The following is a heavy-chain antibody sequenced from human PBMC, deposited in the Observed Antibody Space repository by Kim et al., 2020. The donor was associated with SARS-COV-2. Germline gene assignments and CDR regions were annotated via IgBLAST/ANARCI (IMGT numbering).Heavy chain of an antibody. Sequence: SETLSLTCAVYGGSFSGYYLSWIRQPPGKGLEWIGEINHSGSTNYNPSLKSRVTISVDTSKNQFSLKLSSVTAADTAVYYCARLRRNYDSSGYYYSFDYWGQGTLVTVSS. CDR2: INHSGST. CDR3: ARLRRNYDSSGYYYSFDY. D-gene: IGHD3-22*01. J-gene: IGHJ4*02. V-gene: IGHV4-34*01. CDR1: GGSFSGYY.